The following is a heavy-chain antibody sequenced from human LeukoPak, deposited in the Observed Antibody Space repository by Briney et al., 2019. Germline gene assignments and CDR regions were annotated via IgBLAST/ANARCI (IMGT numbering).Heavy chain of an antibody. D-gene: IGHD6-13*01. CDR2: IFPGDSDT. CDR3: ARLDSSSWYY. V-gene: IGHV5-51*01. Sequence: GESLKISCKGSGYSFTSNWIGWVRQMPGKGLEWMGIIFPGDSDTRYSPAFQGQVTISADKSISTAYLQWSSLKASDTVMYYCARLDSSSWYYWGQGTRVSVSS. CDR1: GYSFTSNW. J-gene: IGHJ4*02.